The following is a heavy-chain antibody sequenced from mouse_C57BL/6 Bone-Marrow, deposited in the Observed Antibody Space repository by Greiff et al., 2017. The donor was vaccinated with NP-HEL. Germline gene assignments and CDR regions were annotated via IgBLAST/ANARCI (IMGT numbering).Heavy chain of an antibody. CDR2: ISDGGSYT. D-gene: IGHD1-1*01. J-gene: IGHJ2*01. CDR3: AREGITTVVATDY. CDR1: GFTFSSYA. Sequence: EVQGVESGGGLVKPGGSLKLSCAASGFTFSSYAMSWVRQTPEKRLEWVATISDGGSYTYYPDNVKGRFTISRDNAKNNLYLQMSHLKSEDTAMYYCAREGITTVVATDYWGQGTTLTVSS. V-gene: IGHV5-4*01.